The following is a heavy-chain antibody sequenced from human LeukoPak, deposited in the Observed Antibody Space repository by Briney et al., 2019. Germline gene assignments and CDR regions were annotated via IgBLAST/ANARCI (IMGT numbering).Heavy chain of an antibody. CDR3: AKDGLRYFDL. CDR1: GFTFSSYA. D-gene: IGHD5-12*01. CDR2: ISYDGSNK. V-gene: IGHV3-30*04. J-gene: IGHJ2*01. Sequence: QPGRSLRLSCAASGFTFSSYAMHWVRQAPGKGLEWVAVISYDGSNKYYADSVKGRFTISRDNSKNTLYLQMNSLRAEDTAVYYCAKDGLRYFDLWGRGTLVTVSS.